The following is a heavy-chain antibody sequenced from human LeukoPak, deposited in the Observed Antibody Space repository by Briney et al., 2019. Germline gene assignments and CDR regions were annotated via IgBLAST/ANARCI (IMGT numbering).Heavy chain of an antibody. CDR1: GFTFSSYS. CDR3: ARDGYCSGGSCYPYYFDY. Sequence: PGGSLRFSSAASGFTFSSYSMNWVRQAPGKGLKWFSSISSSSSYIYYADSVKGRFTISRDNAKNSLYLQMNSLRAEDTAVYYCARDGYCSGGSCYPYYFDYWGQGTLVTASS. CDR2: ISSSSSYI. V-gene: IGHV3-21*01. D-gene: IGHD2-15*01. J-gene: IGHJ4*02.